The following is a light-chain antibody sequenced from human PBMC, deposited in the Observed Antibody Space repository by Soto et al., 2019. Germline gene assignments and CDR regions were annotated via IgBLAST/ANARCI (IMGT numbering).Light chain of an antibody. J-gene: IGKJ1*01. Sequence: EIVLTQSPGTLSLSPGERATLSCRASQSVSRSYLAWYQHKPGQAPRLLIYGASSRATGIPDRFSGSGSGTDFTLTISRLEPEDFAVYSCQQYDTSPWTFGQGTKVGVK. CDR2: GAS. CDR3: QQYDTSPWT. V-gene: IGKV3-20*01. CDR1: QSVSRSY.